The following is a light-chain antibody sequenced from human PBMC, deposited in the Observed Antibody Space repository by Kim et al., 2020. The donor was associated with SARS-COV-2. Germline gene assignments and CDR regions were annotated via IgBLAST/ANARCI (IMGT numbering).Light chain of an antibody. CDR2: GAS. J-gene: IGKJ2*01. Sequence: SPGESAPLSCRSSQSVSSSYLAWYQQKPGQAPRLLISGASSRATGIPDRFSGSGSGTDFTLTISRLEPEDFAVYYCQQYGSSPPYTFGQGTKLEIK. CDR3: QQYGSSPPYT. V-gene: IGKV3-20*01. CDR1: QSVSSSY.